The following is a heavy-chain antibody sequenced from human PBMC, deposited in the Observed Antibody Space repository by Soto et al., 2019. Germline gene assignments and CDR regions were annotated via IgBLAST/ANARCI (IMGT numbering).Heavy chain of an antibody. CDR3: ARLVASETGYGMDV. V-gene: IGHV3-21*06. CDR2: ITGSSSYI. Sequence: PGGSLRLSCAASGFIFSSHNMNWVRQAPGKGLEWVSSITGSSSYIFYADSVKGRFTISRDNAKNTVYLQMNSLRAEDTGVYYCARLVASETGYGMDVWGQGTTVTVPS. CDR1: GFIFSSHN. J-gene: IGHJ6*02. D-gene: IGHD3-9*01.